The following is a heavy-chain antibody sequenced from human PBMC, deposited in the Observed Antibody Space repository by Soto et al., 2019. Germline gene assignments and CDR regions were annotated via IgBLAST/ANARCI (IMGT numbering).Heavy chain of an antibody. CDR1: GFTVSGNY. D-gene: IGHD5-18*01. Sequence: PGVSLRLSCAASGFTVSGNYMSWVRQAPGKGLEWVSVIYSGGSTYYADSVKGRFTISRDNSKNTLYLQMNSLRAEDTAVYYCARVMGLWSPAAFDFWGQGTLVTVSS. J-gene: IGHJ4*02. CDR2: IYSGGST. CDR3: ARVMGLWSPAAFDF. V-gene: IGHV3-53*01.